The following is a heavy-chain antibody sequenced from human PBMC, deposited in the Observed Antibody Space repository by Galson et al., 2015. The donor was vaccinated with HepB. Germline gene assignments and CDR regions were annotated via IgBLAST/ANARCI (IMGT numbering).Heavy chain of an antibody. V-gene: IGHV1-18*01. J-gene: IGHJ4*02. D-gene: IGHD1-26*01. CDR2: ISAYNGNT. Sequence: SVKVSCKASGYTFTSYGISWVRQAPGQGLEWMGWISAYNGNTNYAQKLQGRVTMTTDTSTSTAYMELRSLRSDDTAVYYCARDRWGALAAQIVGATYYFDYWGQGTLVTVSS. CDR1: GYTFTSYG. CDR3: ARDRWGALAAQIVGATYYFDY.